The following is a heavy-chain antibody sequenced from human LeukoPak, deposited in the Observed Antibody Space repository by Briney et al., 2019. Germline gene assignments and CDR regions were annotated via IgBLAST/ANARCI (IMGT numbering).Heavy chain of an antibody. CDR1: GGSISSSSYY. J-gene: IGHJ4*02. CDR2: IYYSGST. Sequence: PSETLSLTCTVSGGSISSSSYYWGWIRQPPGKGLEWIGGIYYSGSTYYNPSLKSRVTISVDTSKNQFSLKLSSVTAADTAVYYCARHPYCTNGVCHLYFDYWGQGTLVTVSS. D-gene: IGHD2-8*01. CDR3: ARHPYCTNGVCHLYFDY. V-gene: IGHV4-39*01.